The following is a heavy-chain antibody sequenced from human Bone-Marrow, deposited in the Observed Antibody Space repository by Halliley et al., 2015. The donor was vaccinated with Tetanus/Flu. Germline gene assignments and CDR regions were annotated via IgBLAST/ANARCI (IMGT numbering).Heavy chain of an antibody. Sequence: SCTVSGGSIKSFFWSWIRQSPPKGLEWLGYVYDSGSTNYNPSLKSRVTISADTSKNQLSLKLTSVTAADTAVYFCARGYGPLDHWGQGTLVTVSS. CDR2: VYDSGST. J-gene: IGHJ4*02. CDR1: GGSIKSFF. D-gene: IGHD5-18*01. CDR3: ARGYGPLDH. V-gene: IGHV4-59*01.